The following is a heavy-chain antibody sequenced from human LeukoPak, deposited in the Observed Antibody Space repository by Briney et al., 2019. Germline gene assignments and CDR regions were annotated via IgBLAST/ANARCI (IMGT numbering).Heavy chain of an antibody. CDR1: GFTVSSYA. CDR2: LGIAGDT. CDR3: ARQKQSHGNFDY. J-gene: IGHJ4*02. D-gene: IGHD1-26*01. V-gene: IGHV3-13*01. Sequence: GGSLRLSCAASGFTVSSYAMHWVRQPIGKGLEWVSALGIAGDTFYPGSVKGQFTISRENAKNSLYLQMNSLRAEDTAMYYCARQKQSHGNFDYWGQGTLVTVSS.